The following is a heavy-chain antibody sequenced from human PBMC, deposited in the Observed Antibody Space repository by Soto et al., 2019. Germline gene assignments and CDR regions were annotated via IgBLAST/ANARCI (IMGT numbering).Heavy chain of an antibody. CDR3: ATRRKRFSDFYYYGRDV. CDR1: GGPFTNYG. CDR2: VIPIFGSA. Sequence: QVHLVQSGAEMRKPGSSVRVSCKASGGPFTNYGLNWVRQAPGQGLEWMGGVIPIFGSATYAQKFQDRVTFTADESTTTAYLELSGLRLDDTAIYYCATRRKRFSDFYYYGRDVWGQGTTVTVSS. D-gene: IGHD3-10*01. V-gene: IGHV1-69*12. J-gene: IGHJ6*02.